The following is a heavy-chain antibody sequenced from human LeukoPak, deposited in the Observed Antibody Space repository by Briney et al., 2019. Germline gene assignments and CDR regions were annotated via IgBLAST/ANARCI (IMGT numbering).Heavy chain of an antibody. CDR3: ARHFAHLDGEDYFDY. D-gene: IGHD3-10*01. CDR2: IYYSGST. V-gene: IGHV4-39*01. J-gene: IGHJ4*02. CDR1: GGSISSSSYY. Sequence: SETLSLTCTVSGGSISSSSYYWGWIRQPPGKGLEWIGSIYYSGSTYYNPSLKSRVTISVDTSKNQFSLKLSSVTAADTVVYYCARHFAHLDGEDYFDYWGQGTLVTVSS.